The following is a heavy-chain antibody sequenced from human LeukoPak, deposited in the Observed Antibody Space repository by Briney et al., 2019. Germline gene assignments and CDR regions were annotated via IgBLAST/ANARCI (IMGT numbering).Heavy chain of an antibody. Sequence: SETLSLTCTVSGGSISSYYWSWIRQPPGKGLEWIGYIYYSGSTNYNPSLKSRVTISVDTSKNQFSLKLSSVTAADTAVYYCARVHSSSWEPFDYWGQGALVTVSS. CDR3: ARVHSSSWEPFDY. CDR2: IYYSGST. D-gene: IGHD6-13*01. CDR1: GGSISSYY. J-gene: IGHJ4*02. V-gene: IGHV4-59*01.